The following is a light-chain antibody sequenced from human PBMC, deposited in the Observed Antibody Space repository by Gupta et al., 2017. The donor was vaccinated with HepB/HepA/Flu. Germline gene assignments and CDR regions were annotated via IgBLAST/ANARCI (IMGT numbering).Light chain of an antibody. CDR1: QSVRDSQ. CDR3: QHEDSSTWT. CDR2: GVS. Sequence: EIVLTQSPGTLSLSPGERATLSCRTSQSVRDSQLAWYQHKPGQAPRLLIYGVSTRATGVPDRVSGSGSGTEFTLTISRREPEDFAVYYCQHEDSSTWTFGQGTKVEIK. V-gene: IGKV3-20*01. J-gene: IGKJ1*01.